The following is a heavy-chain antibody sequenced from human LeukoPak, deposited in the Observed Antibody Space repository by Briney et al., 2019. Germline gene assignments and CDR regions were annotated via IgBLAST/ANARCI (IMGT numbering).Heavy chain of an antibody. CDR2: IIPIFGTA. J-gene: IGHJ4*02. Sequence: SVKVSCKASGGTFSSYAISWVRQAPGQGLEWMGGIIPIFGTANYAQKFQGRVTITADESTSTAYMELSSLRSEDTAVYYCASSGDYYDSSGYGIYDYWGQGTLVTVSS. D-gene: IGHD3-22*01. CDR1: GGTFSSYA. V-gene: IGHV1-69*13. CDR3: ASSGDYYDSSGYGIYDY.